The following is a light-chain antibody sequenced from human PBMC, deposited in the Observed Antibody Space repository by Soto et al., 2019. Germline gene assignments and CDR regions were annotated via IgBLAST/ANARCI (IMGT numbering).Light chain of an antibody. CDR3: QQYNSYSWT. V-gene: IGKV1-5*01. CDR1: QSINIW. J-gene: IGKJ1*01. Sequence: DIQMTQSPSTLSASVGDRVTITCRASQSINIWLAWYQQKPGRAPKLLIYDASILHSGVPSRFSGSGSGTDFALTISSLQPDDFATYCCQQYNSYSWTFGQGTKVEIK. CDR2: DAS.